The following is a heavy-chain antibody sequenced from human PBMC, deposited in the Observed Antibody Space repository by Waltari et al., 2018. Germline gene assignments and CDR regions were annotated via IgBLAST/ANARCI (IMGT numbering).Heavy chain of an antibody. V-gene: IGHV1-2*02. D-gene: IGHD3-10*01. CDR2: INPNSGGT. CDR3: ARATQGGEFFDY. Sequence: QVQLVQSGAEVKKPGASVKVSCKDSGSTFTGYYMYSVRQAPGQGSQWMGWINPNSGGTNYAQKFQGRVTMTRDTSISTAYMELSRLRSDDTAVYYCARATQGGEFFDYWGQGTLVTVSS. CDR1: GSTFTGYY. J-gene: IGHJ4*02.